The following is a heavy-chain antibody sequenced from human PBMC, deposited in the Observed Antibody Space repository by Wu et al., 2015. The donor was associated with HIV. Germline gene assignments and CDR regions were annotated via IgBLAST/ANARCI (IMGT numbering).Heavy chain of an antibody. CDR1: GYTFTSYD. CDR2: INPNSGGT. J-gene: IGHJ3*02. Sequence: QVQLVQSGAEVKKPGASVKVSCKASGYTFTSYDINWVRQATGQGLEWMGWINPNSGGTNYAQKFQGRVTMTRDTPISTAYMELSRLRSDDTAVYYCARVASLYTAMVPLAFDIWGQGTMVTVSS. CDR3: ARVASLYTAMVPLAFDI. D-gene: IGHD5-18*01. V-gene: IGHV1-2*02.